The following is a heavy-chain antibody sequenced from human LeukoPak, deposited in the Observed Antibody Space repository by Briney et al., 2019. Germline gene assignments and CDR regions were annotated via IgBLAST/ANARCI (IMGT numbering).Heavy chain of an antibody. J-gene: IGHJ3*02. CDR3: ARVQSGYDILTGYFPDAFDI. V-gene: IGHV3-7*01. Sequence: GGSLRLSCAASGFTFSSYWMSWVRQAPGKGLEWVANIKQDGSEKYYVDSVKGRFTISRDNAKNSLYLQMNSLRAEDTAVYYCARVQSGYDILTGYFPDAFDIWGQGTMVTVSS. CDR2: IKQDGSEK. CDR1: GFTFSSYW. D-gene: IGHD3-9*01.